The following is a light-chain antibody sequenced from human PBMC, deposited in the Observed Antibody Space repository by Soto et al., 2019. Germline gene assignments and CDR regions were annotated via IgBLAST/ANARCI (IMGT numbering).Light chain of an antibody. Sequence: RVMSRGSASQSISNHLNWYQQKPGKAPKLMISAASSLESGVPSRFSGRGSGTDFSLPTSSLQPDDFATYYCQQPYCTPLTLGGGTKVDIK. V-gene: IGKV1-39*01. CDR2: AAS. J-gene: IGKJ4*01. CDR3: QQPYCTPLT. CDR1: QSISNH.